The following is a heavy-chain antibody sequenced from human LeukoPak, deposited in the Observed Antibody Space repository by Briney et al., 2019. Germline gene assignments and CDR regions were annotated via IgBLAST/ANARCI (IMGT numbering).Heavy chain of an antibody. CDR1: GFTYW. CDR2: IIHDETAS. J-gene: IGHJ4*02. Sequence: PGGSLRLSCTASGFTYWIHGVRQAPGKGLVWVARIIHDETASDYADSVKARFTISRENAKNTVYLQMNSLRAEDTAVYYCTTWPDEYWGQGTLVTVSS. CDR3: TTWPDEY. V-gene: IGHV3-74*01. D-gene: IGHD5-12*01.